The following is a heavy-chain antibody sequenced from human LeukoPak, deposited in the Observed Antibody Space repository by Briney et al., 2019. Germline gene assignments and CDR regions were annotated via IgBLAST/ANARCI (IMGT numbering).Heavy chain of an antibody. V-gene: IGHV3-7*04. CDR2: IKQDGSEK. Sequence: GGSLRLSCAASGFTFSSYWMSWVRQAPGKGLEWVANIKQDGSEKYYVDSVKGRLTISRDNAKNSLYLQMNSLRAEDTAVYYCARAHIVVVPAAPTDYYMDVWGKGTTVTVSS. J-gene: IGHJ6*03. D-gene: IGHD2-2*01. CDR1: GFTFSSYW. CDR3: ARAHIVVVPAAPTDYYMDV.